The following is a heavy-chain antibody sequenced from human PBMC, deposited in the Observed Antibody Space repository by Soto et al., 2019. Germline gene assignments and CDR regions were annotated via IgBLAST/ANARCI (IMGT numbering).Heavy chain of an antibody. V-gene: IGHV1-18*01. CDR3: ARLDSSGYYYLNWFDP. Sequence: ASVKVSCKASGYTFTSYGISWVRQAPGQGLEWMGWISAYNGNTNYAQKLQGRVTMTTDTSTSTAYMELRSLRSDDTAVYYCARLDSSGYYYLNWFDPWGQGTLVTVSS. CDR2: ISAYNGNT. J-gene: IGHJ5*02. D-gene: IGHD3-22*01. CDR1: GYTFTSYG.